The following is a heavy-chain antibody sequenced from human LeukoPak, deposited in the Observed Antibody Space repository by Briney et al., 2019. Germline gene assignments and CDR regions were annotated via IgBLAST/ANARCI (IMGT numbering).Heavy chain of an antibody. CDR3: ARAPRQIDLRYFDWWFDY. CDR1: GFTFSSYS. D-gene: IGHD3-9*01. J-gene: IGHJ4*02. CDR2: ISSSSSYI. V-gene: IGHV3-21*01. Sequence: GGSLRLSCAASGFTFSSYSMNWVRQAPGKGLEWVSSISSSSSYIYYADSVKGRFTISRDNAKNSLYLQMNSLRAEDTAVYYCARAPRQIDLRYFDWWFDYWGQGTLVTVSS.